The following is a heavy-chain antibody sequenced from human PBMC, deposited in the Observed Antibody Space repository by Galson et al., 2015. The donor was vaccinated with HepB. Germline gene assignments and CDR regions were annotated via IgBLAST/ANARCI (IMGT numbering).Heavy chain of an antibody. J-gene: IGHJ6*02. V-gene: IGHV1-69*04. CDR3: ARETTVTPRGYYYGMDV. CDR2: IIPILGIA. D-gene: IGHD4-17*01. CDR1: GGTFSSYA. Sequence: SVKVSCKASGGTFSSYAISWVRQAPGQGLEWMGRIIPILGIANYAQKFQGRVTITADKSTSTAYMELSSLRSEDTAVYYCARETTVTPRGYYYGMDVWGQGTTVTVSS.